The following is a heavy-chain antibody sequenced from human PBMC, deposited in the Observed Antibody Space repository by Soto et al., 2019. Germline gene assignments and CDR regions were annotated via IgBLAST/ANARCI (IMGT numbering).Heavy chain of an antibody. CDR1: GGSISDYY. D-gene: IGHD3-22*01. CDR3: ARWSITMRVVVKHALDI. J-gene: IGHJ3*02. V-gene: IGHV4-31*03. CDR2: IYYSGST. Sequence: SETLSLTCTVSGGSISDYYWSWIRQHPGKGLEWIGYIYYSGSTYYKPSLKSRVTISVDTSKNQFSLKLSSVTAADTAVYYCARWSITMRVVVKHALDIWGQGTMVTVSS.